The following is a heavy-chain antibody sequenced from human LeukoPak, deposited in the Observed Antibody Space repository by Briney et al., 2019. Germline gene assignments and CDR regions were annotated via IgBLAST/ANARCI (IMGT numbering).Heavy chain of an antibody. V-gene: IGHV3-66*01. J-gene: IGHJ1*01. CDR3: ATVFWHVNAGYFQD. CDR1: GFTVSSKY. CDR2: IYTDGST. Sequence: GGSLRLSCAASGFTVSSKYMSWVRQAPGKELEWVSVIYTDGSTYYADSVKGRFTPSRDFSQNTLYLEMNNLRAEDTAVYYCATVFWHVNAGYFQDWGQGTLVTVSS. D-gene: IGHD3-3*01.